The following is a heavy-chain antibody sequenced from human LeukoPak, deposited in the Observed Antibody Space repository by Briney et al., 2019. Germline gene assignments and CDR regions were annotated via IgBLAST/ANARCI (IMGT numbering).Heavy chain of an antibody. CDR2: ISWNSGSI. CDR3: VRGPLSGSYHPPFDY. J-gene: IGHJ4*02. D-gene: IGHD3-10*01. V-gene: IGHV3-9*01. CDR1: GFTFDDYA. Sequence: GRSLRLSCAASGFTFDDYAMQWVRHAAGKGLEWVSGISWNSGSINYADCVKGRFTISRDNAKNSLYLQMNSLRAEDTALYCCVRGPLSGSYHPPFDYWGQGTLVTVSS.